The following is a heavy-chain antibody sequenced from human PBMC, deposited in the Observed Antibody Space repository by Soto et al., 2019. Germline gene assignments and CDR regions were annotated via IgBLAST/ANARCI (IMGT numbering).Heavy chain of an antibody. CDR1: GFTFSRYA. J-gene: IGHJ6*02. CDR3: ARDRREWELPYYYYGMDV. D-gene: IGHD1-26*01. V-gene: IGHV3-23*01. Sequence: PGGSLRLSCAASGFTFSRYAMSWVRQIPGKGLECVSAIGGDGESTHYADSVKGRFTISRDNSKNTLYLQMNSLRAEDTAVYYCARDRREWELPYYYYGMDVWGQGTTVTVSS. CDR2: IGGDGEST.